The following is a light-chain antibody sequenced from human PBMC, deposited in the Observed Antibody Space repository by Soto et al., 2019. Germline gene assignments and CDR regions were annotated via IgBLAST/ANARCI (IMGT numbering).Light chain of an antibody. CDR1: QDISRF. Sequence: DVQMAQSPSAMSASVGDRVTIACRASQDISRFVAWFQHKPGRAPERLIYETSNLQPVVPSRFSCSGSGTEFTLAISGLQPEDCATYYCLQHNTYPYTFGQWTKLEIK. J-gene: IGKJ2*01. CDR3: LQHNTYPYT. V-gene: IGKV1-17*03. CDR2: ETS.